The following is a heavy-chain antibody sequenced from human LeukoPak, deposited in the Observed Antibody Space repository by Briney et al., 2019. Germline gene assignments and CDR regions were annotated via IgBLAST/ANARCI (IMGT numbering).Heavy chain of an antibody. CDR2: ISGSGGST. Sequence: GGSLRLSCAASGFTFSSYAMSWVRQAPGKGLEWVSAISGSGGSTYYADSVKGRFTISRDNSKNTLYLQMNSLRAEDTAVYYCARDSPIAAAGSRVHYGMDVWGQGTTVTVSS. J-gene: IGHJ6*02. CDR1: GFTFSSYA. CDR3: ARDSPIAAAGSRVHYGMDV. D-gene: IGHD6-13*01. V-gene: IGHV3-23*01.